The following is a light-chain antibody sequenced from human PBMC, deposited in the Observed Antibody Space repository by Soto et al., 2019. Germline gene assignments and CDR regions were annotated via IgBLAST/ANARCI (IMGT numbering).Light chain of an antibody. CDR1: QSVRSY. CDR3: QQRSNWLPYT. Sequence: EIVLTQSPATLSLSPGERATLSCRASQSVRSYLAWYQQKPGQAPRLLIYEGSNRATGIPARFSGSGSGTDFTLTISSLEPEDFAVYYCQQRSNWLPYTFGQGTKLEIK. V-gene: IGKV3-11*01. J-gene: IGKJ2*01. CDR2: EGS.